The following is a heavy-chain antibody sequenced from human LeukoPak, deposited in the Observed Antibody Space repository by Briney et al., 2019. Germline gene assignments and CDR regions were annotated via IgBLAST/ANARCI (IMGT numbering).Heavy chain of an antibody. CDR2: IIGDGTRT. CDR1: GFSFSYYW. V-gene: IGHV3-74*01. J-gene: IGHJ5*02. D-gene: IGHD2-8*01. Sequence: GGSLRLSCAASGFSFSYYWMHWVRQGSGKGPVWVSRIIGDGTRTDYADSVKGRFTISRDNAKSTLYLQMNSLTVEDTAVYYCLRVDDTNGHNWFDPWGQGTPVTVSS. CDR3: LRVDDTNGHNWFDP.